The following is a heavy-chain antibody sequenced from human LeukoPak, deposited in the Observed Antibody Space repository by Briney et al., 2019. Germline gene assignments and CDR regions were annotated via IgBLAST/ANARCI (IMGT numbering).Heavy chain of an antibody. CDR3: ARDYGRG. D-gene: IGHD2-15*01. CDR1: GSTVSTIF. CDR2: IFSGGST. V-gene: IGHV3-66*01. J-gene: IGHJ4*02. Sequence: GSLSLSCAAPGSTVSTIFMTWVRQAPGRGLEWVSVIFSGGSTHSADSVKGRFTVSRDISKNTVYLQMNSLTAEDTAVYYCARDYGRGWGQGTLVTVSS.